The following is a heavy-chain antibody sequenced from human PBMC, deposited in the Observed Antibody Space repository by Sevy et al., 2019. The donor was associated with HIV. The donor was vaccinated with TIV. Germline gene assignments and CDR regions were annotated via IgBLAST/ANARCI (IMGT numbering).Heavy chain of an antibody. D-gene: IGHD6-13*01. J-gene: IGHJ4*02. CDR1: RGSISTYY. CDR3: TRGGPNQQQLDYFDY. Sequence: SETLSLTCTVPRGSISTYYWTWIRQPPGKGLEWIGYIYYSGSTDYNPSLKSRVTMSIDTSKNQFSLKLRSVTAADTAVYYCTRGGPNQQQLDYFDYWGQGTLVTVSS. CDR2: IYYSGST. V-gene: IGHV4-59*01.